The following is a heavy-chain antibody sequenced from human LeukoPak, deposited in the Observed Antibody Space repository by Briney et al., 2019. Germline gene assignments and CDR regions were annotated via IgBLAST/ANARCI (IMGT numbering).Heavy chain of an antibody. J-gene: IGHJ6*02. CDR3: ARATPYDSSGYYYLYYYGMDV. V-gene: IGHV1-18*01. CDR2: ISASNGNT. Sequence: ASVKVSCKASGYTFTSYGISWVRQAPGQGLEWMGWISASNGNTNYAQKLQGRVTMTTDTSTSTAYMELRSLRSDDTAVYYCARATPYDSSGYYYLYYYGMDVWGQGTTVTVSS. D-gene: IGHD3-22*01. CDR1: GYTFTSYG.